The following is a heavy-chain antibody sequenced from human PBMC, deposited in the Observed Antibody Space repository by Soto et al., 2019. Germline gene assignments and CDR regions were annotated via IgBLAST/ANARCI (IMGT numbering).Heavy chain of an antibody. V-gene: IGHV4-59*01. CDR3: AAAVSRGYYDY. Sequence: SETLSLTCTVSGGSISTYYWSWIRQPPGKGLEWIGYIYYTGSTNCNPSLKSRVTISVDTSKNQFSLKLSSVTAADTAVYYCAAAVSRGYYDYWGQGTPVTVSS. CDR2: IYYTGST. D-gene: IGHD3-22*01. CDR1: GGSISTYY. J-gene: IGHJ4*02.